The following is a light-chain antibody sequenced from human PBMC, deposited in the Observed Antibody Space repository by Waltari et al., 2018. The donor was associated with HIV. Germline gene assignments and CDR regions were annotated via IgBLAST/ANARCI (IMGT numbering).Light chain of an antibody. CDR2: RSN. V-gene: IGLV1-47*01. Sequence: LTQPPSASGTPGQRVTISCSGSSSNIGNNYVYWYHQLPGTAPKLLIYRSNQRPSGVPDRFSGSKSGTSASLAISGLRSEDEADYYCAAWDDSLSGPVFGGGTKLTVL. J-gene: IGLJ3*02. CDR1: SSNIGNNY. CDR3: AAWDDSLSGPV.